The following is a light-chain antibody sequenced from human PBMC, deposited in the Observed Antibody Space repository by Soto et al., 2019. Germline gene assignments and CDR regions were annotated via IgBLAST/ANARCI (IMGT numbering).Light chain of an antibody. J-gene: IGKJ5*01. CDR2: GAS. CDR1: QSVSNNY. CDR3: QQLNSYPIT. V-gene: IGKV3-11*01. Sequence: EIVLTQSPCTLSLSPGERATLSCRASQSVSNNYLAWYQQKPGQAPRLLIYGASNRATGIPARFSGSGSGTDFTLTISSLEPEDFATYYCQQLNSYPITFGQGTRLEIK.